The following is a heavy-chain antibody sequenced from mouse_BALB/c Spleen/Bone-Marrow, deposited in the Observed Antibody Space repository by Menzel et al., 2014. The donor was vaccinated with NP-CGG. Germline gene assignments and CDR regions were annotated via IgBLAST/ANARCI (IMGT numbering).Heavy chain of an antibody. V-gene: IGHV1-18*01. D-gene: IGHD1-1*01. CDR3: ARDYYGFSYGFAY. CDR2: INPYNGGT. J-gene: IGHJ3*01. Sequence: EVKLVESGPELVKPGASMKISCKASGYSFTGYTMNWVKQSHGKNLEWIGLINPYNGGTNYNQKFKGKATLTVDKSSSTAYMELLSLTPEDSAVYYCARDYYGFSYGFAYWGQGTLVTVSA. CDR1: GYSFTGYT.